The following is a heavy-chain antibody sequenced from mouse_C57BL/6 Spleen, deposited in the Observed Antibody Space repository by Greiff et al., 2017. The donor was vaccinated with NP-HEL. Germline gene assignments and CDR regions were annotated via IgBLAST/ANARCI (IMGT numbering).Heavy chain of an antibody. D-gene: IGHD2-3*01. Sequence: EVQLVESGGGLVKPGGSLKLSCAASGFTFSDYGMHWVRQAPEKGLEWVAYISSGSSTIYYADTVTGRFTISRDNAKNTLFLQMNSLRSEDTAMYYCARRDCYCRAWLAYWGQGTLVTVSA. J-gene: IGHJ3*01. V-gene: IGHV5-17*01. CDR3: ARRDCYCRAWLAY. CDR2: ISSGSSTI. CDR1: GFTFSDYG.